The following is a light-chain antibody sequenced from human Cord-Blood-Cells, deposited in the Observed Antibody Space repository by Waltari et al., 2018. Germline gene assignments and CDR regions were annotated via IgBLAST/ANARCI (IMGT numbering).Light chain of an antibody. J-gene: IGLJ2*01. Sequence: QSALTQPASVSGSPGQSITISCPGTSSDVGRYNLVSWYQQHPGKAPKLMIYEGSNRPSGVSNRFSGSKSGNTASLTISGLQAEDEADYYCCSYAGSSTVVFGGGTKLTVL. V-gene: IGLV2-23*01. CDR1: SSDVGRYNL. CDR2: EGS. CDR3: CSYAGSSTVV.